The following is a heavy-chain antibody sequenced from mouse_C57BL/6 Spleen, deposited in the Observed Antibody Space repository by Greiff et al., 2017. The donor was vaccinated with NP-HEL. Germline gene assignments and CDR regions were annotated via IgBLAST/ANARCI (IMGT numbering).Heavy chain of an antibody. V-gene: IGHV5-17*01. J-gene: IGHJ2*01. CDR3: ARQGTTVVAKDY. CDR1: GFTFSDYG. D-gene: IGHD1-1*01. Sequence: EVMLVESGGGLVKPGGSLKLSCAASGFTFSDYGMHWVRQAPEQGLEWVAYISSGSSTIYYADTVKGRFTISRDNAKNTLFLQMTSLRSEDTAMYYCARQGTTVVAKDYWGQGTTLTVSS. CDR2: ISSGSSTI.